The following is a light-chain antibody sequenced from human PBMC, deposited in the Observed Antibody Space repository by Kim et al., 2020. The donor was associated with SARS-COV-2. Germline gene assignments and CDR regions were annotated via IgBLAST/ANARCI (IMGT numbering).Light chain of an antibody. CDR1: QSVSSNY. CDR3: QQYYRLLT. CDR2: GAS. V-gene: IGKV3-20*01. J-gene: IGKJ4*01. Sequence: PGERATPSCRASQSVSSNYFAWYQQKPGQAPRLLIYGASSRATGIPDRFSGSGSGTDFTLTISRLEPEDFAVYFCQQYYRLLTFGGGTKVDIK.